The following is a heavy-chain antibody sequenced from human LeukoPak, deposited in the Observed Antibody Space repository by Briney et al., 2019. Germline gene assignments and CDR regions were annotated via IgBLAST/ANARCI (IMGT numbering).Heavy chain of an antibody. Sequence: SETLSLTCTVSGGSISSSSYYWGWIRQPPGKGLEWIGSIYYSGSTYYNPSLKSRVTISVDTSKNQFSLKLSSVTAADTAVYYCARDRPGTLLRYFDWLSHDPWGQGTLVTVSS. CDR2: IYYSGST. D-gene: IGHD3-9*01. CDR3: ARDRPGTLLRYFDWLSHDP. V-gene: IGHV4-39*07. CDR1: GGSISSSSYY. J-gene: IGHJ5*02.